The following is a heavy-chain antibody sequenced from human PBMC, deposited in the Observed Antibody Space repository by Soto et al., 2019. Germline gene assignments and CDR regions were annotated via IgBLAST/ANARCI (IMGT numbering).Heavy chain of an antibody. V-gene: IGHV1-18*01. CDR1: GYTFTSYG. CDR3: ARDPGFRWDY. J-gene: IGHJ4*02. Sequence: QVQLVQSGAEVKKPGASVKVSCKASGYTFTSYGISWVRQAPGQGLEWMGWISVYNGNTNYAKKLQGRVTMTTDTSTSTDNMDFRSMRADGTAVYYCARDPGFRWDYWGQGTLVTVSS. D-gene: IGHD3-9*01. CDR2: ISVYNGNT.